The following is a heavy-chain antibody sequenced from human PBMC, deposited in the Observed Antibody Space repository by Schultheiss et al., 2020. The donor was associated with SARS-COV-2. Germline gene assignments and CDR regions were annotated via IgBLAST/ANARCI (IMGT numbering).Heavy chain of an antibody. CDR3: ARVRGTGWYFDY. Sequence: GESLKISCAASGFSFSSHSMSWVRQAPGKGLEWVSSISSYSRYIYYADSVKGRFTISRDNANNSLYLQMNSPRAEDTAVYYCARVRGTGWYFDYWGRGTLVTVSS. CDR1: GFSFSSHS. D-gene: IGHD6-19*01. V-gene: IGHV3-21*01. CDR2: ISSYSRYI. J-gene: IGHJ4*02.